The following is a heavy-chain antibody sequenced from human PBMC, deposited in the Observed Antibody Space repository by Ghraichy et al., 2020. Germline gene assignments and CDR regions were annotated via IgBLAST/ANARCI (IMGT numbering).Heavy chain of an antibody. V-gene: IGHV3-23*01. CDR1: GFTFSSYA. CDR3: AKGRSYYYYYGMDV. J-gene: IGHJ6*02. CDR2: ISGSGGST. Sequence: GGSLRLSCAASGFTFSSYAMSWVRQAPGKGLEWVSAISGSGGSTYYADSVKGRFTISRDNSKNTLYLQMNSLRAEDTAVYYCAKGRSYYYYYGMDVWGQGTTVTVSS.